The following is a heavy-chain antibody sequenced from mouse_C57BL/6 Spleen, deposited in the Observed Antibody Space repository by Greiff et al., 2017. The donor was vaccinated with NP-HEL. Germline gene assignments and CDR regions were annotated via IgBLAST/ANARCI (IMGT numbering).Heavy chain of an antibody. CDR1: GYTFTSYW. Sequence: QVQLQQPGAELVKPGASVKLSCKASGYTFTSYWMHWVKQRPGQGLEWIGMIHPNSGSTNYNEKFKSKATLTVDKSSSTAYMQLSSLTSEDAAVYYCARQLRTSGDYWGQGTTLTVSS. D-gene: IGHD3-2*02. CDR2: IHPNSGST. CDR3: ARQLRTSGDY. J-gene: IGHJ2*01. V-gene: IGHV1-64*01.